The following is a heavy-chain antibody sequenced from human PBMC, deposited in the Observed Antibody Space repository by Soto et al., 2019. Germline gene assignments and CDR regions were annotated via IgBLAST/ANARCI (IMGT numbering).Heavy chain of an antibody. CDR1: GLNFSSYA. Sequence: EVQLLESGGGLVQTGGSLRLSCAASGLNFSSYAMSWVRQAPGKGLEWVSAISGSGGSTYYADSVKGRFTISRDNSKNTLYLQMNSLRAEDTAVYYGAKDRITFGGVIVFGYWGQGTLVTVSS. J-gene: IGHJ4*02. CDR3: AKDRITFGGVIVFGY. D-gene: IGHD3-16*02. CDR2: ISGSGGST. V-gene: IGHV3-23*01.